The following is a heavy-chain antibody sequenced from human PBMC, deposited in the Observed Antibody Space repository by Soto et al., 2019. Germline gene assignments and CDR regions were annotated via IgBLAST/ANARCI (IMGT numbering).Heavy chain of an antibody. J-gene: IGHJ5*02. CDR2: IYHSGST. CDR3: ARAQEYYYDSSGYLLRNWFDP. Sequence: SETLSLTCAVSGGSISSGGYSWSWIRQPPGKGLEWIGYIYHSGSTYYNPSLKSRVTISVDRSKNQFSLKLSSVTAADTAVYYCARAQEYYYDSSGYLLRNWFDPWGQGTLVTVSS. V-gene: IGHV4-30-2*01. D-gene: IGHD3-22*01. CDR1: GGSISSGGYS.